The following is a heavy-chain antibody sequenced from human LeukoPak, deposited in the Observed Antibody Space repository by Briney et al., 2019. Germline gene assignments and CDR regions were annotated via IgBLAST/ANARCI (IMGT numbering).Heavy chain of an antibody. J-gene: IGHJ6*02. V-gene: IGHV4-39*01. CDR2: IHHSGST. CDR1: GGSISSGTDY. CDR3: ARQEHTSGWTHYLGMDV. D-gene: IGHD6-25*01. Sequence: SETLCHTCTVSGGSISSGTDYWGWIRQPPGKGLEWIGNIHHSGSTYYNPSLKSRVTISGDTSKNQFSLKMSSVTAADTAVYYCARQEHTSGWTHYLGMDVWGQGATVTVSS.